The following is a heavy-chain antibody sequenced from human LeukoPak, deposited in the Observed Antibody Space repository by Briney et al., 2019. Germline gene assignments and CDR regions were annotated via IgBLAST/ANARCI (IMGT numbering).Heavy chain of an antibody. J-gene: IGHJ4*02. CDR1: GGSISSISYY. CDR3: ARIQYNCSVDY. D-gene: IGHD1-20*01. CDR2: IFYSGNT. Sequence: PSETLSLTCTVSGGSISSISYYWGWIRQPPGKGLEWIGSIFYSGNTYYNPSLKSRVTISVDTSKNQFSLKLSSVTAADTAVYYCARIQYNCSVDYWGQGTLVTVSS. V-gene: IGHV4-39*07.